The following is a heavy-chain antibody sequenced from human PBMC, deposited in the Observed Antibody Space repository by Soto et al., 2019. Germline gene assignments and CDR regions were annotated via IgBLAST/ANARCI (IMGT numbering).Heavy chain of an antibody. Sequence: ASVKVSCKASGDTFTTYAINWVRQATGHGLEWMGGINPNSGNTSYAQKFQGRVTMTTDTATSTAYMEVSSLRSDDTAVYYCARGRASGSYYLLGYWGQ. D-gene: IGHD3-10*01. CDR2: INPNSGNT. V-gene: IGHV1-8*01. CDR3: ARGRASGSYYLLGY. J-gene: IGHJ4*01. CDR1: GDTFTTYA.